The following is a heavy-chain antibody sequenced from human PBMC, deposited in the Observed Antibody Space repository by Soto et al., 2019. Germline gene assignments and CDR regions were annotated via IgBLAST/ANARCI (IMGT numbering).Heavy chain of an antibody. CDR2: IMPVFRTP. CDR3: ARDNDRPQLGGNYYYILDV. CDR1: EGTFRTAA. J-gene: IGHJ6*02. Sequence: QVQLEQSGAEVKKPGSSVKVSCKASEGTFRTAAISWVRQAPGQGLEWMGGIMPVFRTPDYAQKFQGRVTITADESTNTAYMGLSGLRSDDTAVYYCARDNDRPQLGGNYYYILDVWGQGTTITVSS. V-gene: IGHV1-69*12. D-gene: IGHD2-8*01.